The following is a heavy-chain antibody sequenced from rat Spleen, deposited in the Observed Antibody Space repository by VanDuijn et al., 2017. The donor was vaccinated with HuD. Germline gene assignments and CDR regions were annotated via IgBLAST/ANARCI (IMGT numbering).Heavy chain of an antibody. CDR3: TRDTIAAIPDY. D-gene: IGHD1-2*01. V-gene: IGHV5-19*01. Sequence: EVQLVESGGGLVQPGRSLKLSCAASGFTFSNYGMHWIRQAPTKGLEWVATISYGDSSGHSSTYYRDSVKGRFTISRDNAKSTLYLQMNSLRSEDTATYYCTRDTIAAIPDYWGQGVMVTVSS. CDR2: ISYGDSSGHSST. J-gene: IGHJ2*01. CDR1: GFTFSNYG.